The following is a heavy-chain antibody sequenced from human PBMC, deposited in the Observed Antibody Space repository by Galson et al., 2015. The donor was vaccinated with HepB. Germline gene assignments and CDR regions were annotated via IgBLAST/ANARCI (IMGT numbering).Heavy chain of an antibody. CDR2: ISGSGGST. CDR1: GFTFTSYA. CDR3: AKVVVYWGAETGSKTYYFDY. D-gene: IGHD7-27*01. Sequence: SLRLSCAASGFTFTSYAMSWVRQAPGKGLEWVSVISGSGGSTDYADFVRGRFTISRDNSKNTVYLQMNSLRAEDTAVYYCAKVVVYWGAETGSKTYYFDYWGQGTLVTVSS. J-gene: IGHJ4*02. V-gene: IGHV3-23*01.